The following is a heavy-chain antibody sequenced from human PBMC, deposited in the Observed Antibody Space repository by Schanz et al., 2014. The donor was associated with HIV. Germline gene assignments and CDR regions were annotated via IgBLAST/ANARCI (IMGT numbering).Heavy chain of an antibody. V-gene: IGHV3-23*04. D-gene: IGHD2-21*02. CDR3: AKAAVTDYLDY. CDR1: GLTLSSYG. Sequence: EVQLVESGGVVVQPGGSLRLSCAASGLTLSSYGMSWVRQAPGKGLEWVSSISGASGSTFYADSVKGRFTISRVNSKNTLYLQMNSLRAEDTAVYYCAKAAVTDYLDYWGQGTLVTVSS. J-gene: IGHJ4*02. CDR2: ISGASGST.